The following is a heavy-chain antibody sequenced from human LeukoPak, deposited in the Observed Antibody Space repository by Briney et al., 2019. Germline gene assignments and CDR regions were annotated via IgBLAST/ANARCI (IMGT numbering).Heavy chain of an antibody. CDR2: ISAYNGNT. CDR3: ARDCNRFGSSTSCYRGGDFDY. Sequence: GASVKVSCKASGYTFTSYGISWVRQAPGQGLEWMGWISAYNGNTNYAQKLQGRVTMTTDTSTSTAYMELRSLRSDDTAVYYCARDCNRFGSSTSCYRGGDFDYWGQGTLVTVSS. CDR1: GYTFTSYG. D-gene: IGHD2-2*02. J-gene: IGHJ4*02. V-gene: IGHV1-18*01.